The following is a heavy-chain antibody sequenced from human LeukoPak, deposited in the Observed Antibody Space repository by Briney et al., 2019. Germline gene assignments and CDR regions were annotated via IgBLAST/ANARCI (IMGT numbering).Heavy chain of an antibody. D-gene: IGHD3-9*01. CDR1: GYTFTSYD. J-gene: IGHJ6*02. CDR2: MNPNSGNT. CDR3: AREAYYDILTRDYYYYGMDV. V-gene: IGHV1-8*01. Sequence: VASVKVSCKASGYTFTSYDINWVRQATGQGLEWMGWMNPNSGNTGYAQKFQGRVTMTRNTSISTAYMELSSLRSEDTAVYYCAREAYYDILTRDYYYYGMDVWGQGTTVTVSS.